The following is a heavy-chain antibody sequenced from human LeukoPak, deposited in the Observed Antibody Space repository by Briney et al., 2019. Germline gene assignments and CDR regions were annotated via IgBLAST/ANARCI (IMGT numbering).Heavy chain of an antibody. V-gene: IGHV1-46*01. CDR1: GYTFTSYY. Sequence: GASVKVSCKAPGYTFTSYYMHWVRQAPGQGLEWMGIINPSGGSTSYAQKFQGRVTMTRDMSTSTVYMELSSLRSEDTAVYYCARESWWELPRTCYFDYWGQGTLVTVSS. D-gene: IGHD1-26*01. J-gene: IGHJ4*02. CDR3: ARESWWELPRTCYFDY. CDR2: INPSGGST.